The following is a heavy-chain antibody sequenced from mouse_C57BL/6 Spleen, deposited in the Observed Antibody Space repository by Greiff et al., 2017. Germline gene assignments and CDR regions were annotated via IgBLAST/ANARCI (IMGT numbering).Heavy chain of an antibody. CDR2: INPCNGGT. J-gene: IGHJ4*01. V-gene: IGHV1-19*01. Sequence: EVQLQQSGPVLVKPGASVKLSCKASGYTFTDYYMNWVKQSPEKSLEWIGAINPCNGGTSYNQKFKGKATLTVDKSSSTAYMELNSLTSEDAAVYYCARRWLLSYYAMDYWGQGTSVTVSS. D-gene: IGHD2-3*01. CDR3: ARRWLLSYYAMDY. CDR1: GYTFTDYY.